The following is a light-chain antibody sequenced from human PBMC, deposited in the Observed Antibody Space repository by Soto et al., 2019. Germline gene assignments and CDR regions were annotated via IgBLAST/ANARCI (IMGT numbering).Light chain of an antibody. CDR1: QGISSY. J-gene: IGKJ4*01. CDR2: GAS. Sequence: DIQLTQSPSFLSASVGDRVTITCRASQGISSYLAWYQQKSGKAPKLLIYGASTLQSGVPSRFSGSGSGTXXXXXXXXXXXXXFATYYCQQLNSYPRFGGGTKVEIK. V-gene: IGKV1-9*01. CDR3: QQLNSYPR.